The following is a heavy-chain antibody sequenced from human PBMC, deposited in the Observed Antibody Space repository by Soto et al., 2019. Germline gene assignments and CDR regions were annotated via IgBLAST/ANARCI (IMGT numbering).Heavy chain of an antibody. CDR1: GYTFTGYY. D-gene: IGHD4-17*01. CDR2: INPNSGGT. Sequence: ASVKVSCKASGYTFTGYYMHWVRQAPGQGLEWMGWINPNSGGTNYAQKFQGWVTMTRDTSISTAYMELSRLRSDDTAVYYCARGLPASGGDYITVYYYYYGMDVWGQGTTVTVS. V-gene: IGHV1-2*04. CDR3: ARGLPASGGDYITVYYYYYGMDV. J-gene: IGHJ6*02.